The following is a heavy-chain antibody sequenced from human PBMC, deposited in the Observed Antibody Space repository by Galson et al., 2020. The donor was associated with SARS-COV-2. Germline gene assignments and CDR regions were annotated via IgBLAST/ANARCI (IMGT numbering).Heavy chain of an antibody. CDR3: ARDRPDYYYYGMDV. V-gene: IGHV3-7*05. CDR2: IKQDGSEK. CDR1: GFTFSSYW. J-gene: IGHJ6*02. Sequence: TGGSLRLSCAASGFTFSSYWMSWVRQAPGKGLEWVANIKQDGSEKYYVDSVKGRFTISRDNAKNSLYLQMNSLRAADTAVYYCARDRPDYYYYGMDVWGQGTTVTVSS.